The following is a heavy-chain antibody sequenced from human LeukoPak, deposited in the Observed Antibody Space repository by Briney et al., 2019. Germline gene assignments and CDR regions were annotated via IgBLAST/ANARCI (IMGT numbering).Heavy chain of an antibody. V-gene: IGHV1-18*01. CDR2: ISAYNGNT. D-gene: IGHD2-2*01. J-gene: IGHJ5*02. CDR1: GYTFTSYG. Sequence: ASVKVSCKASGYTFTSYGISWVRQAPGQGLEWMGWISAYNGNTNYAQKLQGRVTMTTDTSTSTAYMELRSLRSDDTAVYYCARNGAVVVPAANNWFDPWGQGTLVTVSS. CDR3: ARNGAVVVPAANNWFDP.